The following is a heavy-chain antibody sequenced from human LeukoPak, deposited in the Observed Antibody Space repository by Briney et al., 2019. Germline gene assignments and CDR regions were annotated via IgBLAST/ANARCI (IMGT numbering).Heavy chain of an antibody. CDR1: GYSFPNYW. V-gene: IGHV5-10-1*01. CDR3: ASPPTRECSSISCPLSY. J-gene: IGHJ4*02. Sequence: GESLKISCKGSGYSFPNYWISWVRQMPGKGLEWMGRIAPSDSYTNYSPSFQGHVTISVDKSVSAAYLQWSSLKASDTAMYYCASPPTRECSSISCPLSYWGQGTLVTVSS. D-gene: IGHD2-2*01. CDR2: IAPSDSYT.